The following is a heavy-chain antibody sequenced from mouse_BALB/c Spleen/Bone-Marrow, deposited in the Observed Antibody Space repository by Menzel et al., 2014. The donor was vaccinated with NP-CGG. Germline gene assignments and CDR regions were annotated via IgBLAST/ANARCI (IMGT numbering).Heavy chain of an antibody. J-gene: IGHJ2*01. V-gene: IGHV1-63*02. Sequence: QVQLQQSGAELVRPGTSVKISCKASGYAFTNYWLGWVKQRPGHGLEWIGDIYPGSGNTYYTEKFKGKATLTADTSSSTAYMQLSSLTSEDSAVYCCARRRSLDYWGQGTILTVSS. CDR2: IYPGSGNT. CDR3: ARRRSLDY. CDR1: GYAFTNYW.